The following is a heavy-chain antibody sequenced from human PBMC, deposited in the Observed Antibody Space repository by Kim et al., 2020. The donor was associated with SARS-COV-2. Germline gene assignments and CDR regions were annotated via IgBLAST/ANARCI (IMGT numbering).Heavy chain of an antibody. J-gene: IGHJ5*02. Sequence: GGSLRLSCAASGFTFSSYAMHWVRQAPGKGLEWVAVISYDGSNKYYADSVKGRFTISRDNSKNTLYLQMNSLRAEDTAVYYCARLVGIAVAIDRNWFDPWGQGTLVTVSS. CDR2: ISYDGSNK. CDR3: ARLVGIAVAIDRNWFDP. CDR1: GFTFSSYA. V-gene: IGHV3-30*04. D-gene: IGHD6-19*01.